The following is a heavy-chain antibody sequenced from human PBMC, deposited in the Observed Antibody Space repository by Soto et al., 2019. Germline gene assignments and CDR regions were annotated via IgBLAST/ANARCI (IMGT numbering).Heavy chain of an antibody. D-gene: IGHD4-4*01. J-gene: IGHJ4*02. CDR2: IYSIGST. V-gene: IGHV4-39*01. CDR3: VRHKHYSNYFDY. CDR1: GGSIITSNYY. Sequence: SETLSLTCTVSGGSIITSNYYWAWIRQPPGKGLEWIGSIYSIGSTYYNPSLESRVTISVDTSKNQFSLRLSSVAAADTAVFYCVRHKHYSNYFDYWGQGTLVTVSS.